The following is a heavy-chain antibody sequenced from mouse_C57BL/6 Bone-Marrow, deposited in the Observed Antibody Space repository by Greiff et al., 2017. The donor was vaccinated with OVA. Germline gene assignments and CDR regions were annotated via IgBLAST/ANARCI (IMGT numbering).Heavy chain of an antibody. CDR1: GYTFTSYW. CDR2: IHPNRGST. D-gene: IGHD2-4*01. J-gene: IGHJ2*01. CDR3: ARELRRRGNGY. Sequence: QVQLQQPGAELVKPGASVKLSCKASGYTFTSYWMHWVKQRPGQGLEWIGMIHPNRGSTNYNEKFKSKATLTVDKSSSTAYMQLSSLTSEDSAVDYCARELRRRGNGYWGQGTTLTVSS. V-gene: IGHV1-64*01.